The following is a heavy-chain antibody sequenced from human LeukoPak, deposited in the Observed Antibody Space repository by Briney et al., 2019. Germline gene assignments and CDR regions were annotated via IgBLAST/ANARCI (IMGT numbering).Heavy chain of an antibody. CDR2: IYYSGST. Sequence: PSETLSLTCTVSGGSISPYFWSWIRQPPGKGLEWIGYIYYSGSTNYNPSLKGRVTISVDTSKNQFSLKLSSVTAADTAVYYCARRQTYFDYWGQGTLGTVSS. CDR1: GGSISPYF. V-gene: IGHV4-59*08. CDR3: ARRQTYFDY. J-gene: IGHJ4*02.